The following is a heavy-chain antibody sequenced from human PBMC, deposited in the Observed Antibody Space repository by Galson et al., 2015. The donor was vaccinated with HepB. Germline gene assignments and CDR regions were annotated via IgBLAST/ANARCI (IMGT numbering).Heavy chain of an antibody. V-gene: IGHV3-30*18. CDR3: AKGDTSVTTNFDY. CDR2: ISYDGSNK. Sequence: SLRLSCAASGFTFSSYGMHWVRQAPGKGLGWVAVISYDGSNKYYADSVKGRFTISRDNSKNTLYLQMNSLRAEDAAVYYCAKGDTSVTTNFDYWGQGTLVTVSS. D-gene: IGHD4-17*01. J-gene: IGHJ4*02. CDR1: GFTFSSYG.